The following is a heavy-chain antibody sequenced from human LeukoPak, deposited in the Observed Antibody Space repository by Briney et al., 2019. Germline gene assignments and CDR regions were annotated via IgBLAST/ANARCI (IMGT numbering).Heavy chain of an antibody. V-gene: IGHV1-18*01. D-gene: IGHD3-10*01. CDR2: ISAYDGNT. J-gene: IGHJ4*02. CDR3: ARAMVRGVISPFDY. Sequence: GASVKVSCKASGYTFTSYGITWLRQAPGQGFEWMGWISAYDGNTNYAQKFQGRVTMTTDTSTSTGYMELRSLRSDDTAVYYCARAMVRGVISPFDYWGQGTLVTVSS. CDR1: GYTFTSYG.